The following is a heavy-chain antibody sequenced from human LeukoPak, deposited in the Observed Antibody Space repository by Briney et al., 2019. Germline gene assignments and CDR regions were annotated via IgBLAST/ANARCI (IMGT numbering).Heavy chain of an antibody. CDR1: GFTFDTYS. J-gene: IGHJ5*02. Sequence: GGSLRLSCAASGFTFDTYSFHWVRQVLAKELDWVALISHDGRSKYYADSVKGRFTISRDDSRRTLSLRMSSLGSEDTAVYYCARDPSFSRGFNFVLSSWGQGTLVIVSS. CDR2: ISHDGRSK. CDR3: ARDPSFSRGFNFVLSS. D-gene: IGHD5-12*01. V-gene: IGHV3-30*04.